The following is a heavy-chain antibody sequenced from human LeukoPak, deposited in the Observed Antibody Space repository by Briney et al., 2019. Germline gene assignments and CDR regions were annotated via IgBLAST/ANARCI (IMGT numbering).Heavy chain of an antibody. V-gene: IGHV3-7*01. J-gene: IGHJ4*02. CDR1: GFTFNNYV. CDR2: IKQDGSER. Sequence: GGSLRLSCAASGFTFNNYVMNWVRQAPGKGLELVANIKQDGSERYYVESVKGRFTISRDSAKNLLHLQMNRLRAEDTAVYCCARPAYCGADCYYYFDFWGQGTLVTVSS. CDR3: ARPAYCGADCYYYFDF. D-gene: IGHD2-21*02.